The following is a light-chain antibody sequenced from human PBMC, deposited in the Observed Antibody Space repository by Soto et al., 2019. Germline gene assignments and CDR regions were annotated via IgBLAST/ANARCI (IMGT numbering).Light chain of an antibody. V-gene: IGLV2-14*01. CDR1: SSDVGGYNY. Sequence: QSALTQPPSASGSPGQSVAISCTGTSSDVGGYNYVSWYQQHPGKAPKLMIYEVSNRPSGVSNRFSGSKSGNPASLTISGLQAEDEAEYYCTSYTISRTVVFGGGTQLTVL. CDR3: TSYTISRTVV. CDR2: EVS. J-gene: IGLJ2*01.